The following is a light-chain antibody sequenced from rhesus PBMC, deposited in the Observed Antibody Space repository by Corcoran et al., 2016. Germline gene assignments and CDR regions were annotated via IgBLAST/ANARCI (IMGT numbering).Light chain of an antibody. CDR1: QGISKH. J-gene: IGKJ4*01. CDR2: DAS. V-gene: IGKV1-33*02. Sequence: DIQMTQSPSSLSASVGDTVTITCQASQGISKHLAWYQQKPGKAPKLLIYDASTLQSGVPSRFSGGGSRTDFTLTIRGLKPEDFATYYCRQHDSYPLTFGGGAKVELK. CDR3: RQHDSYPLT.